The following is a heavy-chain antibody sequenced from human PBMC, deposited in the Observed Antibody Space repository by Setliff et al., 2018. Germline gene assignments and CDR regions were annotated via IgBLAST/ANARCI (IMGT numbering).Heavy chain of an antibody. J-gene: IGHJ4*02. CDR1: GGSISSSSYY. Sequence: SETLSLTCTVSGGSISSSSYYWGWIRQPPGKGLEWIGSIYYSGSTYYNPSLKSRVTISVDTPKNQFSLRVTSVTAADTAVYFCARDNTIVGATDYWGQGILVTVSS. CDR2: IYYSGST. CDR3: ARDNTIVGATDY. V-gene: IGHV4-39*07. D-gene: IGHD1-26*01.